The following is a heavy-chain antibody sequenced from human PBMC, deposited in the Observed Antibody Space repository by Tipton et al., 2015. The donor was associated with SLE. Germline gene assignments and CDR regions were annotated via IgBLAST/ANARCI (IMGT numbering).Heavy chain of an antibody. D-gene: IGHD6-13*01. CDR3: ARRGDYSSSWYVAFYYYMDV. CDR1: GVSISRSSHY. CDR2: VFYSGTT. V-gene: IGHV4-39*07. J-gene: IGHJ6*03. Sequence: TLSLTCTVSGVSISRSSHYWGWIRQSPGQGLEWLGNVFYSGTTYYNPSLKSRVTISVDTSKNQFSLKLNSVTAADTAVYYCARRGDYSSSWYVAFYYYMDVWGKGTAVTVSS.